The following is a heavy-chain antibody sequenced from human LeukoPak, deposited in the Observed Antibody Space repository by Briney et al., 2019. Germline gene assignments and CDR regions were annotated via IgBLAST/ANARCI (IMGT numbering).Heavy chain of an antibody. CDR2: INPNSGGT. CDR1: GYTFTGYY. J-gene: IGHJ6*02. Sequence: ASVTVSCKASGYTFTGYYVHWVRQAPGQGLEWMGWINPNSGGTNYAQKFQGRVTMTRDTSISTAYMELSRLRSDDTAVYYCARQSTSYYYCGMDVWGQGTTVTVSS. D-gene: IGHD2-2*01. CDR3: ARQSTSYYYCGMDV. V-gene: IGHV1-2*02.